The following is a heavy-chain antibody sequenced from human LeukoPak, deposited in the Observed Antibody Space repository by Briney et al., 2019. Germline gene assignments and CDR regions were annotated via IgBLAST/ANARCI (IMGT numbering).Heavy chain of an antibody. D-gene: IGHD3-10*01. CDR3: AREPVPHYYGSGSYYYYFDY. V-gene: IGHV4-31*03. CDR2: IFHSGST. CDR1: GGSISSGGFY. J-gene: IGHJ4*02. Sequence: SETLSLTCTVSGGSISSGGFYWGWIREHPGKGLEWIGFIFHSGSTLYNPSLKSRLSTSADTSKNQFSLKLNSVTAADTAVYYCAREPVPHYYGSGSYYYYFDYWGQGTLVTVSS.